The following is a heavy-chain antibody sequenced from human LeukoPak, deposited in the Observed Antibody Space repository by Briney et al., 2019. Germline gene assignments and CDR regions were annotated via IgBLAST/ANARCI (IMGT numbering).Heavy chain of an antibody. CDR1: GGSISSYY. J-gene: IGHJ6*03. Sequence: SETLSLTCTVSGGSISSYYWSWIRQPPGKGLEWIGEINHSGSTNYNPSLKSRVTISVDTSKNQFSLKLSSVTAADTAVYYCARVPYYDILTGYYGYYYYMDVWGKGTTVTVSS. D-gene: IGHD3-9*01. V-gene: IGHV4-34*01. CDR2: INHSGST. CDR3: ARVPYYDILTGYYGYYYYMDV.